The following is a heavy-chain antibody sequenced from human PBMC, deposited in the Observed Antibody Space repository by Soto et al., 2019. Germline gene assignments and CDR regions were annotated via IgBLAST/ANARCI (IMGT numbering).Heavy chain of an antibody. J-gene: IGHJ6*03. D-gene: IGHD6-13*01. CDR2: ISGSGGST. CDR1: GFTFSSYA. V-gene: IGHV3-23*01. CDR3: AKPLAAAGYYYYYYMDV. Sequence: GGSLRLSCAASGFTFSSYAMSWVRQAPGKGLEWVSAISGSGGSTYYADSVKGRFTISRDNSNITLYLQMNSLRAEDTAVYYCAKPLAAAGYYYYYYMDVWGKGTTVTVSS.